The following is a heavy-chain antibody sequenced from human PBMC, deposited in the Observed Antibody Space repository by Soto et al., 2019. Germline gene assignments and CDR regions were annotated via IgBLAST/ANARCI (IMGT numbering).Heavy chain of an antibody. CDR1: GGSISSYY. J-gene: IGHJ4*02. CDR3: ARDGGATRFYFDY. Sequence: ETLSLTCTVSGGSISSYYWSWIRQPPGKGLEWIGYIYYSGSTNYNPSLKSRVTISVDTSKNQFSLKLSSVTAADTAVYYCARDGGATRFYFDYWGQGTLVTVSS. CDR2: IYYSGST. D-gene: IGHD3-16*01. V-gene: IGHV4-59*01.